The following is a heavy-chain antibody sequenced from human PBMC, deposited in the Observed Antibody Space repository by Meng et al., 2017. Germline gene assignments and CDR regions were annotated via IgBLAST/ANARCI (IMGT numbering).Heavy chain of an antibody. CDR3: ARDVTGHYYFDY. J-gene: IGHJ4*02. CDR2: MYHSGST. Sequence: VQLEELGPRLVKPSEALFLTCTGSGGSISSGGYFWSWIRQHPGKGLEWIGYMYHSGSTHYNPSQESRVTISIDTSKNQLSLELSSVTAADTAVYYCARDVTGHYYFDYWGQGTLVTVSS. V-gene: IGHV4-31*03. CDR1: GGSISSGGYF. D-gene: IGHD2-21*02.